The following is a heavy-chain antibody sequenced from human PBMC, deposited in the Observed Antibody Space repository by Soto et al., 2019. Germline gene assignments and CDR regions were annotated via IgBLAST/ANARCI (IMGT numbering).Heavy chain of an antibody. CDR2: IYAGNGNT. D-gene: IGHD2-21*02. CDR3: ARDQSWHELLWWFDP. Sequence: GASVKVSCKASGYTFTSYAMHWVRQAPGQRLEWMGWIYAGNGNTKYAQKFKGRVTITKDTSTSTAYMELNSLTSEDTAVYYCARDQSWHELLWWFDPWGQGTLVTVSS. J-gene: IGHJ5*02. CDR1: GYTFTSYA. V-gene: IGHV1-3*01.